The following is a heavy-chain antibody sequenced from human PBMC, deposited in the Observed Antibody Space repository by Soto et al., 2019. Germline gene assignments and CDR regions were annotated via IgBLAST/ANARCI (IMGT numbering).Heavy chain of an antibody. D-gene: IGHD4-17*01. CDR1: GGTFSSYA. V-gene: IGHV1-69*13. CDR2: IIPIFGTA. Sequence: SVKVSCKASGGTFSSYAISWVRQAPGQGLEWMGGIIPIFGTANYAQKFQGRVTITADESTSTAYMELSSLRSEDTAVYYCATTTVTTWGYYYGMDVWGQGTTVTVSS. CDR3: ATTTVTTWGYYYGMDV. J-gene: IGHJ6*02.